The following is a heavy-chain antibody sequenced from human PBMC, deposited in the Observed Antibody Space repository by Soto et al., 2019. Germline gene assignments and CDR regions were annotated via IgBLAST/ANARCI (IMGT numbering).Heavy chain of an antibody. CDR1: GGSISSYY. Sequence: SETLSLTCTVSGGSISSYYWSWIRQPPGKGLEWIGYIYYSGSTNYNPSLKSRVTISVDTSKNQFSLKLSSVTAADTAVYYCARERALGYCSGGSCYETWFDPWGQGTLVTVSS. J-gene: IGHJ5*02. CDR3: ARERALGYCSGGSCYETWFDP. CDR2: IYYSGST. V-gene: IGHV4-59*01. D-gene: IGHD2-15*01.